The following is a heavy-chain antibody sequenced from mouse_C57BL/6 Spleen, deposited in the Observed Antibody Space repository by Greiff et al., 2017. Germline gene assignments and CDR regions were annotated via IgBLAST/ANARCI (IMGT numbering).Heavy chain of an antibody. V-gene: IGHV1-52*01. D-gene: IGHD1-1*01. J-gene: IGHJ4*01. CDR3: ARSSITTVASYAMDY. Sequence: VQLQQPGAELVRPGSSVKLSCKASGYTFTSYWMHWVKQRPIQGLEWIGNIDPSDSETHYNQKFKDKDTLTVDKSSSTAYMQLSSLTSEDSAVYYCARSSITTVASYAMDYWGQGTSVTVSS. CDR1: GYTFTSYW. CDR2: IDPSDSET.